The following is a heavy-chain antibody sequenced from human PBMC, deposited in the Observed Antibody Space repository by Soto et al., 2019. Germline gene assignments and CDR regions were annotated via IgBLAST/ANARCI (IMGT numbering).Heavy chain of an antibody. V-gene: IGHV1-69*13. CDR3: ASGYCSGGSCYYDYYYGMDV. CDR2: IIPIFGTA. CDR1: GGTFSSYA. D-gene: IGHD2-15*01. Sequence: SVKVSCKASGGTFSSYAISWVRQAPGQGLEWMGGIIPIFGTANYAQKFQGRVTITADESTSTAYMELSSLRSEDTAVYYCASGYCSGGSCYYDYYYGMDVWGQGTTVTVSS. J-gene: IGHJ6*02.